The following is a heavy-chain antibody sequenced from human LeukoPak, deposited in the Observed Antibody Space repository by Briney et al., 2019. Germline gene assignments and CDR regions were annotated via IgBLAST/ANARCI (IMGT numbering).Heavy chain of an antibody. CDR3: ARVGYGDREHDY. J-gene: IGHJ4*02. D-gene: IGHD4/OR15-4a*01. Sequence: ASVKVSCKASGYTFTNYAITWVRQAPGQGLEWMGWISAYNGNTNYVQKLQGRVTMTTDPSTNTAYMELRSLRPDDTAVYYCARVGYGDREHDYWGQGTLVTVSS. CDR1: GYTFTNYA. CDR2: ISAYNGNT. V-gene: IGHV1-18*01.